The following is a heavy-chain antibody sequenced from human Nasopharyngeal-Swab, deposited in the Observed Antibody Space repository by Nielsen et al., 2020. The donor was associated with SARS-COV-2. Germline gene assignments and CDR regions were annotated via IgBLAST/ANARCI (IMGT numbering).Heavy chain of an antibody. CDR2: INHSGST. V-gene: IGHV4-34*01. Sequence: SETLSLTCAVYGGSFSAYYWSWVRQSPGKGLEWIGEINHSGSTKYNPSLKSRVSFSVDTPKNQFSLKLSSVTAADTAVYYCARHVGYCSTTSCSLPDSWGQGTLVTVSS. CDR1: GGSFSAYY. J-gene: IGHJ4*02. D-gene: IGHD2-2*01. CDR3: ARHVGYCSTTSCSLPDS.